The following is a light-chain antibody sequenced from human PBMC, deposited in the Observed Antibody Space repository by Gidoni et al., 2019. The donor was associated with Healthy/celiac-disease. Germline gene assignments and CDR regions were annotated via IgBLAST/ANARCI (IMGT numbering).Light chain of an antibody. J-gene: IGKJ5*01. CDR2: GAS. Sequence: EIVMTQSPATLSVSPGERATLSCRASQSVSSNLAWYQQKPGQAPRLLIYGASTRATGIPARFSGSGSGKEFTLTISSLQSEDFAVYYCQQYNNWPRDTFGQXTRLEIK. V-gene: IGKV3-15*01. CDR3: QQYNNWPRDT. CDR1: QSVSSN.